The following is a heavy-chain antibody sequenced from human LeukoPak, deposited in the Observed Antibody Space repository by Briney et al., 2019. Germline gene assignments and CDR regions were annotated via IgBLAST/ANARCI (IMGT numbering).Heavy chain of an antibody. CDR2: IHYSGTT. D-gene: IGHD5-18*01. J-gene: IGHJ4*02. CDR3: ARGTTDGYSYGRFDY. V-gene: IGHV4-31*03. CDR1: GGSISSGGFY. Sequence: SETLSLTCTVSGGSISSGGFYWSWIRQHPGKSLEWLGYIHYSGTTYYNPSLKSRVTFSVDTSKNQFSLKLNPVTAADTALYYCARGTTDGYSYGRFDYWGQGTLVTVSS.